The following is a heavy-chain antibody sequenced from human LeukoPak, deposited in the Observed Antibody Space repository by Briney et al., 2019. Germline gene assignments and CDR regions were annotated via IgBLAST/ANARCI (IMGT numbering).Heavy chain of an antibody. Sequence: GGSLRLSCAASGLTFSSYGMHWVRQAPGKGLEWVAVISYDGSNKYYADSVKGRFTISRDNSKNTLYLQMNSLRAEDTAVYYCAKGKVRGAPPFDYWGQGTLVTVSS. CDR1: GLTFSSYG. CDR3: AKGKVRGAPPFDY. J-gene: IGHJ4*02. V-gene: IGHV3-30*18. D-gene: IGHD3-10*01. CDR2: ISYDGSNK.